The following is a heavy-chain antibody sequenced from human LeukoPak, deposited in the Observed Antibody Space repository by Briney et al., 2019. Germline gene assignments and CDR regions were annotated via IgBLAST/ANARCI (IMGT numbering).Heavy chain of an antibody. CDR2: IRYDGSNK. D-gene: IGHD6-19*01. CDR1: GFTFSSYG. V-gene: IGHV3-30*02. Sequence: GGSLRLSCAASGFTFSSYGMHLVRQAPGKGLEWVAFIRYDGSNKYYADSVKGRFTISRDNSKNTLYLQMNSLRAEDTAVYYCAKEEYSSGWYYHYYYYYMDVWGKGTTVTVSS. J-gene: IGHJ6*03. CDR3: AKEEYSSGWYYHYYYYYMDV.